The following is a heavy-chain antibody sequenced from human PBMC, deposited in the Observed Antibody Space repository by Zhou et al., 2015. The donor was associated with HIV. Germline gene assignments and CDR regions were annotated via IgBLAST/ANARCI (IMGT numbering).Heavy chain of an antibody. CDR2: IIPIFGTA. J-gene: IGHJ1*01. Sequence: QVQLVQSGAEVKKPGSSVKVSCKASGGTFSSYAISWVRQAPGQGLEWMGGIIPIFGTANYAQKFQGRVTITADESTSTAYMELSSLRSEDTAAYYCARGVDGVSWVRGVTSNYAEYFQHVGPGPPVVTVSS. CDR3: ARGVDGVSWVRGVTSNYAEYFQH. D-gene: IGHD3-10*01. CDR1: GGTFSSYA. V-gene: IGHV1-69*12.